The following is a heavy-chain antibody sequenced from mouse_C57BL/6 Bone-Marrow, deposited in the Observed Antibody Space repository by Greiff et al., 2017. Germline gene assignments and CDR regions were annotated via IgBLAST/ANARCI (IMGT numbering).Heavy chain of an antibody. Sequence: VQLQESGAELVKPGASVKISCKASGYAFTSYWMNWVKQRPGKGLEWIGKIYPGDGDTNYNGKFKGKATLTADKSSSTAYLQLSSLTSEDSAVYYCARESSIYDYAMDYWGQGTSVTVSS. J-gene: IGHJ4*01. D-gene: IGHD1-1*01. CDR3: ARESSIYDYAMDY. CDR1: GYAFTSYW. CDR2: IYPGDGDT. V-gene: IGHV1-80*01.